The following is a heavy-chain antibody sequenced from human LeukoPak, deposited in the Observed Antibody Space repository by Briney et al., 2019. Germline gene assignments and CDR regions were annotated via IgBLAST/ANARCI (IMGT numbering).Heavy chain of an antibody. V-gene: IGHV3-15*01. CDR3: TTEWYYRARD. J-gene: IGHJ4*02. D-gene: IGHD3-10*01. CDR2: IKIKIDGATA. Sequence: GGSLRLSCAASGFTFSNTWMSWVRQAPGKGLEWVGRIKIKIDGATADYAAPVKGRFTISRDDSKDTLYLQMNSLKTEDTAVYYCTTEWYYRARDRGQGTLVTVSS. CDR1: GFTFSNTW.